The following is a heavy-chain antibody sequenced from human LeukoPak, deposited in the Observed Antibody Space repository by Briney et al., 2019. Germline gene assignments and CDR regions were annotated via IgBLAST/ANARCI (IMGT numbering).Heavy chain of an antibody. V-gene: IGHV3-21*01. CDR2: ISSSSSYI. D-gene: IGHD6-13*01. CDR3: AVAAAGMMLSLGY. Sequence: GGSLRLSCAASGFTFSSYEMNWVRQAPGKGLEWVSCISSSSSYIYYADSVKGRFTISRDNAKNSLYLQMNSLRAEDTAVYYCAVAAAGMMLSLGYWGQGTLVTVSS. CDR1: GFTFSSYE. J-gene: IGHJ4*02.